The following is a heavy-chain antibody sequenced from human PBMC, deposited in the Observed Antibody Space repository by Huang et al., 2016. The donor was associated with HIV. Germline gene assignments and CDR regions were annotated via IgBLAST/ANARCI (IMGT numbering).Heavy chain of an antibody. V-gene: IGHV1-69*13. J-gene: IGHJ6*03. D-gene: IGHD3-10*01. CDR1: GGTFSSYG. CDR3: ARGVFDGVWSGDLLPHFYYMDV. CDR2: IVPMCGRP. Sequence: QVQLVQSGAEMKKPGSSVKVSCTAPGGTFSSYGISWVRQAPGQGLEWMGGIVPMCGRPEYAKKFQGRLTITADESTSTAYRELSSLRSQDSAIYFCARGVFDGVWSGDLLPHFYYMDVWGKGTTVTVSS.